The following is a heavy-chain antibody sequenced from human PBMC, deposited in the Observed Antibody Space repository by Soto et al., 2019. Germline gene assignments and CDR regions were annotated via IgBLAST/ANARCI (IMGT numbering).Heavy chain of an antibody. CDR3: SLRLSSVTAADTAVYYCARERSTALVPNYFEL. CDR1: GGTFSSYA. J-gene: IGHJ4*02. Sequence: SVKVSCKASGGTFSSYAISWVRQAPGQGLEWMGGIIPIFGTANYAQKFQGRVTITADESTSTAYMELSSLRSEDTSRNQLSLRLSSVTAADTAVYYCARERSTALVPNYFELWGRG. CDR2: IIPIFGTA. V-gene: IGHV1-69*13. D-gene: IGHD5-18*01.